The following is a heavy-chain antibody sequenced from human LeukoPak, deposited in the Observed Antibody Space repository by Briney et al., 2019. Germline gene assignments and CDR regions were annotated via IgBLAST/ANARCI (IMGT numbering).Heavy chain of an antibody. V-gene: IGHV5-51*01. CDR2: IYPVNSDI. CDR3: ARHLSSITSSPNY. D-gene: IGHD2-2*01. CDR1: GYSFASYW. Sequence: GESLKISCKGSGYSFASYWIAWVRQMPGKGLEWMGVIYPVNSDITYSPSFQGQVTISADKSVSTAYLQWTSLKASDTAIYYCARHLSSITSSPNYWGQGTPVTVSS. J-gene: IGHJ4*02.